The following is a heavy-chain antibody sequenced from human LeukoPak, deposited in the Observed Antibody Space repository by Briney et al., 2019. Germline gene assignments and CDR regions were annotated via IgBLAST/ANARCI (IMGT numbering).Heavy chain of an antibody. J-gene: IGHJ4*02. CDR3: ARDSAGNDY. V-gene: IGHV3-30*01. CDR2: ISYDGSNK. Sequence: GGSLRLSCAASGFTFSSYAMHWVRQAPGKGLEWVAVISYDGSNKYYADSVKGRFTISRDNSKNTLYLQMNSLRAEDTAMYYCARDSAGNDYWGQGTLVTVSS. CDR1: GFTFSSYA. D-gene: IGHD6-13*01.